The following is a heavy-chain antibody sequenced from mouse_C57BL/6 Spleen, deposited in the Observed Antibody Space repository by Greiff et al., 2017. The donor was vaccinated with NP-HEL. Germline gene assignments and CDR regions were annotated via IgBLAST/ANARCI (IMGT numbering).Heavy chain of an antibody. J-gene: IGHJ4*01. CDR2: INYDGSST. D-gene: IGHD4-1*01. Sequence: EVKLEESEGGLVQPGSSMKLSCTASGFTFSDYYMAWVRQVPEKGLEWVANINYDGSSTYYLDSLKSRFIISRDTAKNILYLQMSSLKSEDTATYYCARESANWDYAMDYWGQGTSVTVSS. CDR3: ARESANWDYAMDY. V-gene: IGHV5-16*01. CDR1: GFTFSDYY.